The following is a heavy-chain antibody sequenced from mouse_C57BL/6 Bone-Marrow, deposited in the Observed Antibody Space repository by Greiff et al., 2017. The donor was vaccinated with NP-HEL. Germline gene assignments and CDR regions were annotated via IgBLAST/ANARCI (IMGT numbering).Heavy chain of an antibody. CDR1: GYTFTDYY. V-gene: IGHV1-19*01. J-gene: IGHJ2*01. D-gene: IGHD2-3*01. Sequence: EVQLQQSGPVLVKPGASVKMSCKASGYTFTDYYMNWVKQSHGKSLEWIGVINPYNGGTSYNQKFKGKATLTVDKSSSTAYMELNSLTSEDSAVYYCARWGWLLLDYWGQGTTLTVSS. CDR2: INPYNGGT. CDR3: ARWGWLLLDY.